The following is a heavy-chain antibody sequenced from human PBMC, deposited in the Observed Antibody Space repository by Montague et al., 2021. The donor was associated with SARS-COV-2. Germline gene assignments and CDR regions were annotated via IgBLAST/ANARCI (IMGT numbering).Heavy chain of an antibody. CDR2: LSGSGGAP. V-gene: IGHV3-23*01. D-gene: IGHD3-9*01. Sequence: SLRLSGAASGFSFSRYAMSWVRRAPGKGLEWVSALSGSGGAPYYSDSFXVRFIISRDSSKKTMFLQMNRLTPEDTAVYYCAKSAYYDILNWFDPWGQGTLVTVSS. CDR3: AKSAYYDILNWFDP. CDR1: GFSFSRYA. J-gene: IGHJ5*02.